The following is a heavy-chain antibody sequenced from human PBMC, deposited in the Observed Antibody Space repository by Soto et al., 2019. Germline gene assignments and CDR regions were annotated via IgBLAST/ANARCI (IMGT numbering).Heavy chain of an antibody. D-gene: IGHD3-22*01. Sequence: QVQLVQSGAEVKKPGSSVKVSCEASGATLDTFINYGITWVRRAPGQGLEWMGGIIPVFGTAHYAQKFQGRLTISADEXTXTXXMELSSLRSEDTAVYYCARGAATKIVVVRYDALEIWGQGTMVTVSS. CDR3: ARGAATKIVVVRYDALEI. CDR2: IIPVFGTA. J-gene: IGHJ3*02. CDR1: GATLDTFINYG. V-gene: IGHV1-69*12.